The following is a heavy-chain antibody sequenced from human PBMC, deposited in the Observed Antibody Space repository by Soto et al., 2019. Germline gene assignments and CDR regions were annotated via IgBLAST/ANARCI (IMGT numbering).Heavy chain of an antibody. CDR3: AREGYYSGSGTYSPPRYYGMDV. D-gene: IGHD3-10*01. Sequence: QVQLVQSGAEVRKPGASVKVSCKASGYTFSNFGLSWVRQAPGQGLEWMGWISDYNGNTHYAQKFQGRLIMTTDTSRGAASVELRSLTSGDTAVYFCAREGYYSGSGTYSPPRYYGMDVWGPGTTVTVSS. CDR2: ISDYNGNT. CDR1: GYTFSNFG. V-gene: IGHV1-18*01. J-gene: IGHJ6*02.